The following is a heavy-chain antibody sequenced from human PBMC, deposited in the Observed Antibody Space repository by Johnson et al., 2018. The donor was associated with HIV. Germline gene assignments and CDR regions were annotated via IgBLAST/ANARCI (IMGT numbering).Heavy chain of an antibody. J-gene: IGHJ3*02. D-gene: IGHD5-24*01. Sequence: QVQLVESGGGVVQPGRSLRLACAASAFTFSNYAMHWVRQAPGKGLEWVAVISYDGSNEHYTDSVGGRFTVSRDNAKNTLYLQMNSLRAEDKAVYYCARDQGGSSMRWLQSTGFAFDIWGQGTMLTVSS. V-gene: IGHV3-30*03. CDR3: ARDQGGSSMRWLQSTGFAFDI. CDR1: AFTFSNYA. CDR2: ISYDGSNE.